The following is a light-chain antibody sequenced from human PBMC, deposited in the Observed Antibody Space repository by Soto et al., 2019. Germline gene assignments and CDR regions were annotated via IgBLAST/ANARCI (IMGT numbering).Light chain of an antibody. J-gene: IGKJ5*01. CDR1: PSVSIY. V-gene: IGKV1-39*01. Sequence: DIQMTQSPSSLSASVGDRVTITRRASPSVSIYLNWYKHNPGKAPKLMSYGASTLQSGVPSRFSGSGSGTDFTFTISSLKPEDFETYYCQQSYSTPYTFGQGTRLEIK. CDR3: QQSYSTPYT. CDR2: GAS.